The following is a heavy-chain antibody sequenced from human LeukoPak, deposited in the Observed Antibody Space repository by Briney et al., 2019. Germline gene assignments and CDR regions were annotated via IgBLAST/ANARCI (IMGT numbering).Heavy chain of an antibody. Sequence: PSETLSLTCTVSGGSISSYYWSWIRQPTGKGLEWIGYIYYSGSTNYNPSLKSRVTISVDASKNQFSLKLSSVTAADTAVYYCARHTELWFEFDPWGQGTLVTVSS. CDR2: IYYSGST. J-gene: IGHJ5*02. V-gene: IGHV4-59*08. CDR1: GGSISSYY. D-gene: IGHD5-18*01. CDR3: ARHTELWFEFDP.